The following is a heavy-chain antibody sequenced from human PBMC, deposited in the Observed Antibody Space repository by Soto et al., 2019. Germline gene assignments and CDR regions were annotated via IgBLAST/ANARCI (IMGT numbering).Heavy chain of an antibody. D-gene: IGHD5-18*01. V-gene: IGHV3-13*01. J-gene: IGHJ6*02. CDR1: GFTFSIYD. CDR2: IGLAGET. Sequence: EVQLVESGGGLVQPGGSLRLSCVAYGFTFSIYDMHWVRQVTGKGLEWVSAIGLAGETYYSGSVKGRFTISRENAKNTLYLQMHLLRVEDTAIYYLVREWVDTYGIPPPLGLDVWGPGTTVTGSS. CDR3: VREWVDTYGIPPPLGLDV.